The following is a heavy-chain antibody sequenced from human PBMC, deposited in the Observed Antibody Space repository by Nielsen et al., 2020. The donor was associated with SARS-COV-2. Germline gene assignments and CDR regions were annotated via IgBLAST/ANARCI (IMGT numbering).Heavy chain of an antibody. CDR1: GGSFSGYY. CDR3: ARSYGSGSPPHYYYGMDV. D-gene: IGHD3-10*01. V-gene: IGHV4-34*01. CDR2: INHSGST. J-gene: IGHJ6*02. Sequence: SETLSLTCAVYGGSFSGYYWSWIRQPPGKGLEWIGEINHSGSTNYNPSLKSRVTISVDTSKNQFSLKLSSVTAADTAVYYCARSYGSGSPPHYYYGMDVWGQGTTVTVSS.